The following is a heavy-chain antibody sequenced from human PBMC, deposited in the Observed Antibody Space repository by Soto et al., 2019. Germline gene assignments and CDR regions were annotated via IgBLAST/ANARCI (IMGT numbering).Heavy chain of an antibody. D-gene: IGHD3-10*01. CDR3: ARVDRDIVRVPGERIDY. CDR2: INPSGGST. Sequence: ASVKVSCKASGYTFTSYYMHWVRQAPGQGLEWMGIINPSGGSTSYAQKFQGRVTMTRDTSTSTVYMELSSLRSEDTAVYYCARVDRDIVRVPGERIDYWGQGTLVTVST. CDR1: GYTFTSYY. V-gene: IGHV1-46*01. J-gene: IGHJ4*02.